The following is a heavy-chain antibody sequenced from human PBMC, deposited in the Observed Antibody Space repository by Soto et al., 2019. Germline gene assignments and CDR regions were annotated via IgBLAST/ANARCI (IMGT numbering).Heavy chain of an antibody. CDR3: ARNYGSGSYLNNWDYYGMDV. CDR2: IYYSGST. D-gene: IGHD3-10*01. Sequence: SETLSLTCTVSGGSISSGGYYWSWIRQHPGKGLEWIGYIYYSGSTYYNTSLKSRVTISVDTSKNQFSLKLSSVTAADTAVYYCARNYGSGSYLNNWDYYGMDVWGQGTTVTVSS. J-gene: IGHJ6*02. CDR1: GGSISSGGYY. V-gene: IGHV4-31*03.